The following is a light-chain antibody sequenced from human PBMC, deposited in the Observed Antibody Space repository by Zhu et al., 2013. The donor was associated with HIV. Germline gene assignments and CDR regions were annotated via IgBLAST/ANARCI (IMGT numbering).Light chain of an antibody. V-gene: IGKV1-5*03. Sequence: DIQMTQSPSTLSASVGDRVTITCRARESINNCLAWFQQKPGKAPKLLIFKASTLESGVPSRFSGSGSGTDFTLTISSLQPEDFATYYCQQSYSTPRTFGQGTKVEIK. CDR3: QQSYSTPRT. J-gene: IGKJ1*01. CDR2: KAS. CDR1: ESINNC.